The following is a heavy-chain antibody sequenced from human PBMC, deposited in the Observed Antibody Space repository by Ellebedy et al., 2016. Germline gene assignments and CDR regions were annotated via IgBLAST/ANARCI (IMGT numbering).Heavy chain of an antibody. D-gene: IGHD3-10*01. CDR1: GYNFTTFS. Sequence: ASVKVSXKASGYNFTTFSITWVRQVPGQGLEWMGFVNTFSGNTKFAQKFQGRVSMTTDSSTHTAYMDLRSLRSDDTAMYYCAKTSGWGYGENWGQGTLVTVSS. V-gene: IGHV1-18*04. CDR3: AKTSGWGYGEN. CDR2: VNTFSGNT. J-gene: IGHJ4*02.